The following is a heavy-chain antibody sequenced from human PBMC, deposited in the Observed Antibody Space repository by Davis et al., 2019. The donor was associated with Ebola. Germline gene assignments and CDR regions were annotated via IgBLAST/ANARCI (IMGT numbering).Heavy chain of an antibody. CDR3: ARRYSGRYSYHYGMDV. CDR2: INHSGST. V-gene: IGHV4-34*01. CDR1: GFIFSTYV. J-gene: IGHJ6*04. D-gene: IGHD1-26*01. Sequence: MPGGSLRLSCSASGFIFSTYVMSWVRQPPGKGLEWIGEINHSGSTKYSPSLNSRVTISVDTSKNQFSLKLTSVTAADTAIYYCARRYSGRYSYHYGMDVWGKGTTVTVSS.